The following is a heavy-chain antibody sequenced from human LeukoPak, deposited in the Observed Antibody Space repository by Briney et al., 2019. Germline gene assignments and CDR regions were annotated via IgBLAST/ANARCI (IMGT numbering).Heavy chain of an antibody. CDR1: GFTFSNNG. V-gene: IGHV3-23*01. J-gene: IGHJ4*02. CDR3: AKTNGYYDY. Sequence: GGSLRLSCAASGFTFSNNGMSWVRQSAGRGLEWVSGISGGGDTTYYAESVKGRFTISRDNSKNTLFLQMNSLTAEDTAVYYCAKTNGYYDYWGQGTVVTVSS. CDR2: ISGGGDTT. D-gene: IGHD3-22*01.